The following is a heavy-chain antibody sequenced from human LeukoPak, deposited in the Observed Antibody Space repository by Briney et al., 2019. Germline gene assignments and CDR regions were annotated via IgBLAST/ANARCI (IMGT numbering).Heavy chain of an antibody. CDR2: IYSGGST. J-gene: IGHJ4*02. V-gene: IGHV3-53*01. CDR1: GFTVSSNF. Sequence: GGSLRLSCAASGFTVSSNFMSWVRQAPGKGLEWVSLIYSGGSTYYADSVKGRFTISRDNSKNTLYLQMNSLRAEDTAVYYCARRAGGYSHPYDYWGQGILVTVSS. D-gene: IGHD4-23*01. CDR3: ARRAGGYSHPYDY.